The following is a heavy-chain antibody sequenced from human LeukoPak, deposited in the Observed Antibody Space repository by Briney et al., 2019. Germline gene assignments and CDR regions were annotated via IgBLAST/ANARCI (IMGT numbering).Heavy chain of an antibody. D-gene: IGHD1-26*01. Sequence: ASVKVSCKVSGYTLTELSMDWVRQAPGKGLEWMGGFDPEDGETIYAQKFQGRVTMTEDTSTDTAYLELSSLRSEDTAVYYCATFVSGSYYFRTGYYFDYWGQGTLVTVAS. CDR3: ATFVSGSYYFRTGYYFDY. CDR1: GYTLTELS. J-gene: IGHJ4*02. CDR2: FDPEDGET. V-gene: IGHV1-24*01.